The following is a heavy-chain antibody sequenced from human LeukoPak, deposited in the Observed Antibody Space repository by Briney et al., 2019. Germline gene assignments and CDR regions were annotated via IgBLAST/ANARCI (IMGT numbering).Heavy chain of an antibody. CDR2: INGGNGDT. CDR1: GYTFTSYA. V-gene: IGHV1-3*01. J-gene: IGHJ4*02. CDR3: ARPHSGYSGYDYAY. Sequence: GASVKVSCKASGYTFTSYAMQWVRQAPGQRLEWVGWINGGNGDTKYSQKFQGRVTITRDTSASTAYMELSSLRSEDTAVYYCARPHSGYSGYDYAYWGQGTLVTASS. D-gene: IGHD5-12*01.